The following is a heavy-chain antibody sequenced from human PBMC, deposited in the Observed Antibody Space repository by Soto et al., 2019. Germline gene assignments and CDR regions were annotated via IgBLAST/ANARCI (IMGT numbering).Heavy chain of an antibody. J-gene: IGHJ5*01. V-gene: IGHV3-30*18. Sequence: SLRLSCAASGFTFSSYGMHWVRQAPGKGLEWVAVISYDGSNKYYADSVKGRFTISRDNSKNTLYLQMNSLRAEDTAVYYCAKAGPWFDSWGQGTLVTVSS. CDR1: GFTFSSYG. CDR2: ISYDGSNK. CDR3: AKAGPWFDS.